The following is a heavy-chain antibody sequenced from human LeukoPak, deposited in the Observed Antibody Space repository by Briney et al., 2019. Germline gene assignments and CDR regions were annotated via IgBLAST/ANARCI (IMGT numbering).Heavy chain of an antibody. V-gene: IGHV5-51*01. CDR3: ARGVATLDY. J-gene: IGHJ4*02. D-gene: IGHD5-12*01. Sequence: GESLKISCKGSGYSFTSYWIGWVRQMPGKGLYLMGVIYPGDSDNRSSPSFHGQVTISADKSVSTAYLQWSSLKASDTAMYYCARGVATLDYWGQGTLVSVSP. CDR2: IYPGDSDN. CDR1: GYSFTSYW.